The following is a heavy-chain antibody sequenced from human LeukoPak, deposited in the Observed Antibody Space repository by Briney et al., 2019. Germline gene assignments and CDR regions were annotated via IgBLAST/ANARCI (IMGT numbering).Heavy chain of an antibody. J-gene: IGHJ4*02. CDR1: GFTVINNY. Sequence: GGSLRLSCAVSGFTVINNYMSWVRQAPGKGLEWVSGIYSGGSTYYADSVKGRFTISRDNSNNTLYLQMNSLRAEDTAVYYCARAGYQNRRGSWYPFDYWGQGTLVTVSS. V-gene: IGHV3-66*02. D-gene: IGHD6-13*01. CDR2: IYSGGST. CDR3: ARAGYQNRRGSWYPFDY.